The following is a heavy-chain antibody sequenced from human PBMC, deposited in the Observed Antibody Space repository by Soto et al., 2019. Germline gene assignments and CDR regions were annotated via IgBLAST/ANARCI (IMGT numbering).Heavy chain of an antibody. CDR2: IIPIFGTA. V-gene: IGHV1-69*13. J-gene: IGHJ4*02. Sequence: ASVKVSCKASGGTFSSYAISWVRQAPGQGLEWMGGIIPIFGTASYAQKFQGRVTITADESTSAAYMELSSLRSEDTAVYYCASRALQLWPYYFDYWGQGTLVTVSS. CDR3: ASRALQLWPYYFDY. CDR1: GGTFSSYA. D-gene: IGHD5-18*01.